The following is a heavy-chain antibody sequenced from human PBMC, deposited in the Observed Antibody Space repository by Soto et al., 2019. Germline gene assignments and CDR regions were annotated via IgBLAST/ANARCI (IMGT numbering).Heavy chain of an antibody. CDR3: AKDLRLGNYYYYMDV. D-gene: IGHD4-17*01. CDR2: ISYDGSNK. V-gene: IGHV3-30*18. CDR1: GFTFSSYG. Sequence: PGGSLRLSCAASGFTFSSYGMHWVRQAPGKGLEWVAVISYDGSNKYYADSVKGRFTISRDNSKNTLYLQMNSLRAEDTAVYYCAKDLRLGNYYYYMDVWGKGTTVTVSS. J-gene: IGHJ6*03.